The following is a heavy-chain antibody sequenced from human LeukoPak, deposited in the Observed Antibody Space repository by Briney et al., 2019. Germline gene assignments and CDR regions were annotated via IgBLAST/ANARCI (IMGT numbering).Heavy chain of an antibody. V-gene: IGHV4-39*07. J-gene: IGHJ4*02. D-gene: IGHD2-15*01. Sequence: KASETLSLTCNVSGDSISSNSFYWGWIRQPPGKGLEWIGSIYYSGSTFYNPSLKSRVTISVDTSKNQFSLKLSSVTAADTAVYYCATIRLGYCSGGSCPYFDYWGQGTLVTVSS. CDR2: IYYSGST. CDR1: GDSISSNSFY. CDR3: ATIRLGYCSGGSCPYFDY.